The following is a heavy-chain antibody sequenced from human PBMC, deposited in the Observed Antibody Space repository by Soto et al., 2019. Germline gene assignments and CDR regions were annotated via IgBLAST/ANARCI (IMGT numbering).Heavy chain of an antibody. Sequence: SETLSLTCAVSGGSISSSNWWSWVRQPPGKGLEWIGEIYHSGSINYNPSLKSRVTISVDKSKNQFSLKLSSVTAADTAVYYCARCSLYGDYGDFFGMDVWGQGTKVTVSS. CDR2: IYHSGSI. J-gene: IGHJ6*02. CDR3: ARCSLYGDYGDFFGMDV. CDR1: GGSISSSNW. D-gene: IGHD4-17*01. V-gene: IGHV4-4*02.